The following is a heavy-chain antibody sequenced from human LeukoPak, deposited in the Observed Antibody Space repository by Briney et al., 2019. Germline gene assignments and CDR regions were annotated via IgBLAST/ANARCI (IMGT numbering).Heavy chain of an antibody. CDR1: GGSISSSSYY. J-gene: IGHJ4*02. CDR2: IYYSGST. D-gene: IGHD3-22*01. V-gene: IGHV4-39*01. Sequence: PSETLSLACTVSGGSISSSSYYWGWIRQPPGKGLEWIGSIYYSGSTYYNPSLKSRVTISVDTSKNQFSLKLSSVTAADTAVYYCARLLRSIVADDFDYWGQGTLVTVSS. CDR3: ARLLRSIVADDFDY.